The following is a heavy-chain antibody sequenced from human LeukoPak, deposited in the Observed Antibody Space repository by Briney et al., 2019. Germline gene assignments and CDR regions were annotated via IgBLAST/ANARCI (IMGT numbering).Heavy chain of an antibody. J-gene: IGHJ4*02. CDR3: ASASSHRIAAGGDY. Sequence: GGSLRLSCAASGFTFSNCWMHWVRQAPGKGLVWVSRINSDGSSRNYADSVKGRFTISRDNAKNTLYLQMNSLRAENTAVYYRASASSHRIAAGGDYWGQGTLVTVSS. CDR2: INSDGSSR. D-gene: IGHD6-13*01. CDR1: GFTFSNCW. V-gene: IGHV3-74*01.